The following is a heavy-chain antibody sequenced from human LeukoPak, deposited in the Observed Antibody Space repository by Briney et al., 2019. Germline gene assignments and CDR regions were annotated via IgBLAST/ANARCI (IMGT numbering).Heavy chain of an antibody. CDR1: AFTFSTYA. J-gene: IGHJ4*02. CDR2: ISGSGGST. Sequence: GGSLRLSCAASAFTFSTYAMSWVRQAPGKGLEWVSAISGSGGSTYFADSVKGRFTISRDNSKNTLYLQMNSLRAEDTAIYYCAKHGYHDFWSGYPRLDYWGQGTLVTVSS. V-gene: IGHV3-23*01. CDR3: AKHGYHDFWSGYPRLDY. D-gene: IGHD3-3*01.